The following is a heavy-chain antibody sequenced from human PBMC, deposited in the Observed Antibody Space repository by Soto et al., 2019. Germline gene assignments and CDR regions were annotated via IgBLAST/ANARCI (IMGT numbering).Heavy chain of an antibody. CDR1: GGSFSTYY. V-gene: IGHV4-59*06. Sequence: PSETLSLTCTVSGGSFSTYYWSWIRQPPGRGLEWLGYIYYSGSTYYNPSLKSRVTVSVDTSKNQFSLKLSSVTAADTAVYYCARRYGGNFDYWGQGTLVTVSS. CDR2: IYYSGST. J-gene: IGHJ4*02. CDR3: ARRYGGNFDY. D-gene: IGHD2-15*01.